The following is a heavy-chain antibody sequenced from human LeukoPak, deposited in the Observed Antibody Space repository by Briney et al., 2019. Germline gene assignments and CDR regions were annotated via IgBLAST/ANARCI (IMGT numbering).Heavy chain of an antibody. V-gene: IGHV4-59*01. CDR3: AVDNGSGSYFLDY. D-gene: IGHD3-10*01. CDR2: IYYSGST. CDR1: GGSISSYY. Sequence: PSETLSLTCTVSGGSISSYYWSWIRQPPGKGLEWIGYIYYSGSTNYNPSLKSRVTISVDTSKNQFSLKLSSVTAADTAVYYCAVDNGSGSYFLDYWGQGTLVTVSS. J-gene: IGHJ4*02.